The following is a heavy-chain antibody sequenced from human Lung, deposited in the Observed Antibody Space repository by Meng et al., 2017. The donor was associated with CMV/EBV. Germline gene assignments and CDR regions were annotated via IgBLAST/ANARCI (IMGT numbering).Heavy chain of an antibody. J-gene: IGHJ4*02. Sequence: GGSXRLSYAASGFTFTNYWMTWVRQGPGKGLEWVGNINAAGSVKHYVDSVKGRFTMSRDNAKNPVYLQMNALRADDTAVYFCAREYWGPDYWGQGTLVTVS. CDR3: AREYWGPDY. CDR1: GFTFTNYW. CDR2: INAAGSVK. V-gene: IGHV3-7*01. D-gene: IGHD7-27*01.